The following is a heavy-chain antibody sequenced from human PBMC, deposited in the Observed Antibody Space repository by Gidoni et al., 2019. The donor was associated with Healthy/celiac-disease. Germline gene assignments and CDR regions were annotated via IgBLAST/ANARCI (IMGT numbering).Heavy chain of an antibody. CDR1: GFTFSSYA. CDR2: ISGSGGST. J-gene: IGHJ6*02. CDR3: AKGYSYDDYYYYGMDV. D-gene: IGHD5-18*01. Sequence: EVQLLESGGGLVQPGGSLRLSCAASGFTFSSYAMSWVRQAPGKGLEWVSAISGSGGSTYYADSVKGRFTISRDNSKNTLYLQMNSLRAEDTAVYYCAKGYSYDDYYYYGMDVWGQGTTVTVSS. V-gene: IGHV3-23*01.